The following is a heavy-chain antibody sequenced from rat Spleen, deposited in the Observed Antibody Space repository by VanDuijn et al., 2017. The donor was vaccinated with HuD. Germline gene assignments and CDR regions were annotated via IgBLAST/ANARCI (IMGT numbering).Heavy chain of an antibody. CDR2: ISYEGTNT. D-gene: IGHD1-9*01. Sequence: EVQLVESGGGLVQPGRSLKLSCAASGFTFNNYGMAWVRQAPTKGLEWVATISYEGTNTYYGDSVRGRFTISRDNAKSTLSLQMDSLRSEDTATYYCARRHYGYTDYFDYWGQGVMVTVSS. CDR3: ARRHYGYTDYFDY. J-gene: IGHJ2*01. V-gene: IGHV5-29*01. CDR1: GFTFNNYG.